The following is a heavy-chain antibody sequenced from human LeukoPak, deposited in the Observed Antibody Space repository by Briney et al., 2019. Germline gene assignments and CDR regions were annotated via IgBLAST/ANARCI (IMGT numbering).Heavy chain of an antibody. CDR1: GFTFSDYY. J-gene: IGHJ3*02. V-gene: IGHV3-11*04. Sequence: GGSLRLSCAASGFTFSDYYMNWIRQAPGKGLEWISYISSSGSTNYYEDSVQGRFTISRDNAKNSLYLQMNSLRAEDTAVYYCARDILYYYGSGSYYNKPDAFDIWGQGTMVTVSS. CDR3: ARDILYYYGSGSYYNKPDAFDI. D-gene: IGHD3-10*01. CDR2: ISSSGSTN.